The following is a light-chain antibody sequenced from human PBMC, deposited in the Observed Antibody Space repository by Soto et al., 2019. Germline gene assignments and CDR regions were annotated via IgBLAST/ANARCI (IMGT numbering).Light chain of an antibody. J-gene: IGLJ2*01. CDR1: NSDVGGYNY. CDR2: EVS. V-gene: IGLV2-14*01. CDR3: SSYTSSNTLV. Sequence: QSVLTQPASVSRSPGQSITISCTGTNSDVGGYNYVSWYQQHPGKAPKLMIYEVSNRPSGVSNRFSGSKSGSTASLTISGLQAEDEADYYCSSYTSSNTLVFGGGTKVTVL.